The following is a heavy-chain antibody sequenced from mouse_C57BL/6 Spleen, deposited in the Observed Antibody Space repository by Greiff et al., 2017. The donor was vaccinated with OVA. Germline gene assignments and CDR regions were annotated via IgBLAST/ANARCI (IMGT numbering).Heavy chain of an antibody. D-gene: IGHD4-1*02. V-gene: IGHV1-82*01. Sequence: VQLVESGPELVKPGASVKISCKASGYAFSSSWMNWVKQRPGKGLEWIGRIYPGDGDTNYNGKFKGKATLTADKSSSTAYMQLSSLTSEDSAVYFCARLLNFYFDYWGQGTTLTVSS. J-gene: IGHJ2*01. CDR3: ARLLNFYFDY. CDR1: GYAFSSSW. CDR2: IYPGDGDT.